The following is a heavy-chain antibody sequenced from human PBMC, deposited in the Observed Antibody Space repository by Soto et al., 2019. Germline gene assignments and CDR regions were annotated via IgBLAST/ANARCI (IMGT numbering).Heavy chain of an antibody. CDR2: IYYSGST. CDR3: ARVTVATILFDY. D-gene: IGHD5-12*01. V-gene: IGHV4-61*01. J-gene: IGHJ4*02. CDR1: GGSVSSGSYY. Sequence: PSETLSLTYTVSGGSVSSGSYYWSWIRQPPGKGLEWIGYIYYSGSTNYNPSLKSRVTISVDTSKNQFSLKLSSVTAADTAVYYCARVTVATILFDYWGQGTLVTVSS.